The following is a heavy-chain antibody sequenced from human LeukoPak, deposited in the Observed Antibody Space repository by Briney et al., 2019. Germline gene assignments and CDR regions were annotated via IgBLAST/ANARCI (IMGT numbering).Heavy chain of an antibody. CDR1: GYTFTGYY. CDR2: INPNSGGT. Sequence: ASVKVSRKASGYTFTGYYMHWVRQAPGQGLEWMGWINPNSGGTNYAQKFQGRVTMTRDTSISTAYMELSSLRSDDTAVYYCAREYSGNYGGEWGQGTLVTVSS. D-gene: IGHD1-26*01. CDR3: AREYSGNYGGE. J-gene: IGHJ4*02. V-gene: IGHV1-2*02.